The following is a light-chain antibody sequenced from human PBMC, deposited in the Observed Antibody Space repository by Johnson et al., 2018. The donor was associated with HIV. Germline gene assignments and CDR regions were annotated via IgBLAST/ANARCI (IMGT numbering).Light chain of an antibody. Sequence: QSVLTQPPSVYAAPGQKVTISCSGSSSNIGNNYVSWYQQFPGTAPKLLIYDNNKRPSGIPDRFSGSKSGTSATLGITGLQTGDEADYYCGTWDSSLSAYVFGTGTKVTVL. CDR2: DNN. V-gene: IGLV1-51*01. CDR3: GTWDSSLSAYV. J-gene: IGLJ1*01. CDR1: SSNIGNNY.